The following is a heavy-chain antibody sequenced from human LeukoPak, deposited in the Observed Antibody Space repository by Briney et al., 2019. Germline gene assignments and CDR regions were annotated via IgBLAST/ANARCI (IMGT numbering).Heavy chain of an antibody. CDR1: GFTFSSYA. CDR3: ARPTAVAGTGWFDP. J-gene: IGHJ5*02. D-gene: IGHD6-19*01. Sequence: GGSLRLSCAASGFTFSSYAMSWGRQAAGKGLEWVSAISGSGGSRYYADSVKGRFTISRDNSKNTLYLQMNSLRAEDTAVYYCARPTAVAGTGWFDPWGQGTLVTVSS. CDR2: ISGSGGSR. V-gene: IGHV3-23*01.